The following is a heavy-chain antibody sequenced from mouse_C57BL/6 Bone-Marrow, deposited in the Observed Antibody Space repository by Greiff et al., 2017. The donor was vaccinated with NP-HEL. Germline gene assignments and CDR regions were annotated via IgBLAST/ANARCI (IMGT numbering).Heavy chain of an antibody. J-gene: IGHJ2*01. CDR3: ASEESWGAFFDY. Sequence: QVQLQQSGPELVKPGASVKISCKASGYTFSTSWMNWMNQRPGKGLEWIGRIYPGDGDTHYSGNFEGKASLTADKSSNSAYMQLSSLTSEDSAVDVCASEESWGAFFDYGGRGTTLTVSA. V-gene: IGHV1-82*01. CDR2: IYPGDGDT. D-gene: IGHD6-1*01. CDR1: GYTFSTSW.